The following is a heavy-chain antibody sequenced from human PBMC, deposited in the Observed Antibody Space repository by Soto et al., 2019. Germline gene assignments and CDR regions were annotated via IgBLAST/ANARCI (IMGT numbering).Heavy chain of an antibody. CDR1: GFTFSSFA. J-gene: IGHJ4*02. Sequence: VGSLRLSCAASGFTFSSFAVSWVRQAPGKGLEWVSSISPNVGSTYYADSVKGRFTISRDNSKNTLYLQMNSLRAEDTAIYYCARSGSYSWLPYWGQGTPVTVSS. V-gene: IGHV3-23*01. CDR3: ARSGSYSWLPY. D-gene: IGHD1-26*01. CDR2: ISPNVGST.